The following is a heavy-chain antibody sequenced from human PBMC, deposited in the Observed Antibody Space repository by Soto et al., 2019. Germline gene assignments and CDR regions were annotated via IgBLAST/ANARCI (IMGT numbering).Heavy chain of an antibody. CDR2: IYEIGTI. J-gene: IGHJ5*02. CDR3: ARAQFYSGSGNYHNLMFDP. D-gene: IGHD3-10*01. V-gene: IGHV4-30-2*01. CDR1: VGSMGGAGYS. Sequence: TLSRTGAVSVGSMGGAGYSGRWIRQPPGGALDWIGYIYEIGTILYNASLKTRLTISLNWSDKQFSLTLNSVTAADTAVYYCARAQFYSGSGNYHNLMFDPWGQGTQVTVSS.